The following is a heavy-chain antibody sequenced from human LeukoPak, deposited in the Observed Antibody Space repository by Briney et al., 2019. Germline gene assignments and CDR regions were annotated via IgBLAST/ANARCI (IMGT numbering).Heavy chain of an antibody. CDR1: GFTFSSYG. V-gene: IGHV3-23*01. CDR2: ISGSGDRI. J-gene: IGHJ3*02. D-gene: IGHD1-26*01. CDR3: ARGIVGVILHALEI. Sequence: PGGSLRLSCAASGFTFSSYGMDWVRRAPGKGQEWVSGISGSGDRIFYADSVKGRFTISRDNSKNTLYLQMNSLGAEDTAVYYCARGIVGVILHALEIWGQGTIVTVSS.